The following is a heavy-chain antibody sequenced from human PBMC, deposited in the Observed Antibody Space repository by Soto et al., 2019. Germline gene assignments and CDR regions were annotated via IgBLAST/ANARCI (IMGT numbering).Heavy chain of an antibody. CDR3: ARASGITDWYFDL. CDR1: GGTFSSYT. Sequence: QVQLVQSGAEVKKPGSSVKVSCKASGGTFSSYTISWVRQAPGQGLEWMGRIIPILGIANYAQKFQGRVTITADKXTSTAYRELSSLRSEDTAVYYCARASGITDWYFDLWGRGTLVTVSS. V-gene: IGHV1-69*02. CDR2: IIPILGIA. D-gene: IGHD3-10*01. J-gene: IGHJ2*01.